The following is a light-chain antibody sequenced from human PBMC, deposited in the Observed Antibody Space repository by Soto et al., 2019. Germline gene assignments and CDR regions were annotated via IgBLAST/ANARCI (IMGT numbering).Light chain of an antibody. J-gene: IGKJ1*01. CDR2: KSS. Sequence: DIQMTQSPSTLSASVGDRVTITCRASQSISSWLAWYQQKPGKAPKLLIYKSSSLESGVPSRFSGSGSGTEFTLPISSLQPDDFATYYCQHYNRYPLTFGQGTKVDIK. CDR3: QHYNRYPLT. V-gene: IGKV1-5*03. CDR1: QSISSW.